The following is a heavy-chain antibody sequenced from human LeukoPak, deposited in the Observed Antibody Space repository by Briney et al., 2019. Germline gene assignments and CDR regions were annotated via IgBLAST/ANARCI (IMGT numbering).Heavy chain of an antibody. D-gene: IGHD2-15*01. CDR1: GFTVSSNY. J-gene: IGHJ4*02. CDR2: IYSGGST. Sequence: GGSRRFSCAASGFTVSSNYMSWVGQAPGKGLGWVSVIYSGGSTYYADSVKGRFTISRDNSKNTLYLQMNSLRAEDTAVYYCAREEVGSGGSQALDYWGQGTLVTVSS. CDR3: AREEVGSGGSQALDY. V-gene: IGHV3-53*01.